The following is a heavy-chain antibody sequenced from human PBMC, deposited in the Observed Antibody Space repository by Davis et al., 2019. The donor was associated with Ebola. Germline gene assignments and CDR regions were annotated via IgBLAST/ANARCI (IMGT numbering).Heavy chain of an antibody. CDR3: ASPRNDWRYYFDY. J-gene: IGHJ4*02. Sequence: ASVKVSCKASGYTFTSYYMHWVRQAPGQGLEWMGIINPSGGSTSYAQKFQGRVTITADKSTSTAYMELSSLRSEDTAVYYCASPRNDWRYYFDYWGQGTLVTVSS. CDR2: INPSGGST. V-gene: IGHV1-46*01. D-gene: IGHD3-3*01. CDR1: GYTFTSYY.